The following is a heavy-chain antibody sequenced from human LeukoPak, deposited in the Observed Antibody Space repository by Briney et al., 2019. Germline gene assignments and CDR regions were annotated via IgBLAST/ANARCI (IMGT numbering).Heavy chain of an antibody. Sequence: GSSVTVSFKASGGTFSYYAISWVRQAPGQGREWMGGIIRMFGIPNYAQKFQGRVTITTDESTSTAYMELSSLRSEDTAVYYCAMESSSSYYFDYWGQGTLVTVSS. V-gene: IGHV1-69*05. CDR1: GGTFSYYA. D-gene: IGHD6-6*01. CDR3: AMESSSSYYFDY. J-gene: IGHJ4*02. CDR2: IIRMFGIP.